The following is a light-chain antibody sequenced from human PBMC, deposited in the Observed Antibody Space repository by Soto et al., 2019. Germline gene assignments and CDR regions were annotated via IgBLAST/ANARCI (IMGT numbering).Light chain of an antibody. Sequence: EIVMTQSPATLSVSPGERATLSCRASQSVSSNLAWYQQKPGQAPRLLIYGASTRATGIPARLSGSGSGTDFILSISSLQSEELSVYYWQQYNSWPPLTFGGGTKVEIK. CDR2: GAS. V-gene: IGKV3-15*01. J-gene: IGKJ4*01. CDR3: QQYNSWPPLT. CDR1: QSVSSN.